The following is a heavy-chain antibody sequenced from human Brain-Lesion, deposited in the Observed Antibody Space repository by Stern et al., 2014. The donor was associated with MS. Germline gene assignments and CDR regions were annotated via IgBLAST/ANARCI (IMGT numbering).Heavy chain of an antibody. J-gene: IGHJ6*02. D-gene: IGHD3-3*01. Sequence: QVQLVQSGAEVKKPGASVKVSCKTSGYIFTGYYIHWVRQAPGQGLEWMAWINPNTGGTKYAQQFQGRVTMSREQSISTAHAELSSLTSDDTAVYYCARDQRGITIFGVVTDYYYLGMDVWGQGTTVTVSS. CDR2: INPNTGGT. V-gene: IGHV1-2*02. CDR3: ARDQRGITIFGVVTDYYYLGMDV. CDR1: GYIFTGYY.